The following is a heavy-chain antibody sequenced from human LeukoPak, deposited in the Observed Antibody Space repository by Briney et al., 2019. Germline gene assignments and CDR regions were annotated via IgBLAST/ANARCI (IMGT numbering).Heavy chain of an antibody. CDR2: INHSGST. D-gene: IGHD5-18*01. Sequence: SETLSLTCAVYGGSFSGYYWSWIRQPPGKGLEWIGEINHSGSTNYNPSLKSRVTISVDTSKHQFSLKLSSVTAADTAVYYCARGIGGYSYGPADWFDPWGQGTLVTVSS. CDR1: GGSFSGYY. V-gene: IGHV4-34*01. CDR3: ARGIGGYSYGPADWFDP. J-gene: IGHJ5*02.